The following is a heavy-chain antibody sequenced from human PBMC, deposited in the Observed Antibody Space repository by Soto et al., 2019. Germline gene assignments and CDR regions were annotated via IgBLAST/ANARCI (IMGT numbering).Heavy chain of an antibody. Sequence: QVQLVESGGGVVQPGTSLRLSCAASGFTFSTYAMHWVRQAPGKGLEWLTLMSHDGGNIKYAESVKGRFTISRDNSRNTQALQMNSLRPDDTAVYYCARGDGPGSYLVDYWGQGSLVIVSS. CDR3: ARGDGPGSYLVDY. CDR2: MSHDGGNI. D-gene: IGHD3-10*01. J-gene: IGHJ4*02. CDR1: GFTFSTYA. V-gene: IGHV3-30*14.